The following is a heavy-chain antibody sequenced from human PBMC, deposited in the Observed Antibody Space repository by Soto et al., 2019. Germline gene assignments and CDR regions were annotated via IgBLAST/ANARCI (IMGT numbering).Heavy chain of an antibody. CDR2: VSHSGST. CDR1: GGSIISHL. D-gene: IGHD3-16*01. Sequence: PSETLSLTCTVSGGSIISHLWSLIRQPPGKGLEWIGYVSHSGSTTHNPSLKSRATISLDTSKNQVSLQLRSVTAADTAVYYCAREGPLSGDAFDIWGRGTKVT. CDR3: AREGPLSGDAFDI. V-gene: IGHV4-59*11. J-gene: IGHJ3*02.